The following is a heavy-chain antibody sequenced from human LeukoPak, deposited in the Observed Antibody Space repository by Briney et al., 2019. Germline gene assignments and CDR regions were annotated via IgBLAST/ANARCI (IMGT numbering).Heavy chain of an antibody. CDR2: IRYDGSNK. V-gene: IGHV3-30*02. CDR3: ASSTGDKYSSSWGAFDI. CDR1: GFTFSSYG. J-gene: IGHJ3*02. D-gene: IGHD6-6*01. Sequence: PGGSLRLSCAASGFTFSSYGMHWDRQAPGKGLEWVAFIRYDGSNKYYADSVKGRFTISRDNSKNTLYLQMNSLRAEDSAVYYCASSTGDKYSSSWGAFDIWGQGTMVTVSS.